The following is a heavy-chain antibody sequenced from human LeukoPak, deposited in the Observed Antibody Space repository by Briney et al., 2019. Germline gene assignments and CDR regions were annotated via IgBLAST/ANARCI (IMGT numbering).Heavy chain of an antibody. V-gene: IGHV4-59*12. D-gene: IGHD2-15*01. Sequence: SETLSLTCTVSGGSISSLYWSWIRQPPGKGLEWIGYIYYTGSTNYNSSLKSRVTISVDTSKNQFSLNLSSVTAADTAVYYCAREGWSYYYYYMDVWGKGTTVTVSS. CDR3: AREGWSYYYYYMDV. CDR1: GGSISSLY. CDR2: IYYTGST. J-gene: IGHJ6*03.